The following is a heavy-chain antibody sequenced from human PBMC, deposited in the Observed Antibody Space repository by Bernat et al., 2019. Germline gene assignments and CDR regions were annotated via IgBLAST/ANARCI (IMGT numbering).Heavy chain of an antibody. CDR1: GFTFSSYA. Sequence: EVQLVESGGGLVQPGGSLRLSCAASGFTFSSYAMHWVRQAPGKGLEYVSAISYNGGNTYYAKSVKGRFTISRDNSKNALYLQMGSLRAEGMAVYYCARGVQGVVSWFDPWGQGTLVTVSS. CDR3: ARGVQGVVSWFDP. CDR2: ISYNGGNT. V-gene: IGHV3-64*01. D-gene: IGHD3-10*02. J-gene: IGHJ5*02.